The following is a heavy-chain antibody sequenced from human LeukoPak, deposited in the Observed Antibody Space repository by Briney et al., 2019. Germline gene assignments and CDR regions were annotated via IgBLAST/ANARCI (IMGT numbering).Heavy chain of an antibody. CDR3: AREMWFGPYNWFDP. CDR1: GGSISSGGYS. Sequence: SETLSLTCTVSGGSISSGGYSWSWIRQPPGKGLEWIGYIYHSGSTYYNPSLKSRVTISVDRSKNQFSLKLSSVTAADTAVYYCAREMWFGPYNWFDPWGQGTLVTVSS. J-gene: IGHJ5*02. V-gene: IGHV4-30-2*01. CDR2: IYHSGST. D-gene: IGHD3-10*01.